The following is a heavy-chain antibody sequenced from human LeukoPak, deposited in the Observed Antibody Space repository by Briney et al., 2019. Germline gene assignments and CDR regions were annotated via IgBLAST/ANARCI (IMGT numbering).Heavy chain of an antibody. J-gene: IGHJ4*02. CDR3: ARHRVPHDYCD. CDR1: GDSGASSGSYW. V-gene: IGHV4-61*01. Sequence: PSETLSLTCDVSGDSGASSGSYWSGWFRQPPGKGLEWIGYVHSSGSTKYNSSLGSRVTISMDTSRNQFSLKLSSMTAADTAIYYCARHRVPHDYCDWGQGTLVTVSS. D-gene: IGHD4-11*01. CDR2: VHSSGST.